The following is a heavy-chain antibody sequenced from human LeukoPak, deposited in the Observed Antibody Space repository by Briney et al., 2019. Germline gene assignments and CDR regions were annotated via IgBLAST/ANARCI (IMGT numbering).Heavy chain of an antibody. CDR2: IYTSGST. Sequence: SETLSLTCTVSGGAISNYHWSWIRQPAGKGLEWIGRIYTSGSTNYNPSLKSRVTMSVDTSKNQFSLKLSSLTAADTAVYYCARSRGTTMVTRFDYWGQGTLVTVSS. CDR1: GGAISNYH. CDR3: ARSRGTTMVTRFDY. J-gene: IGHJ4*02. V-gene: IGHV4-4*07. D-gene: IGHD5-18*01.